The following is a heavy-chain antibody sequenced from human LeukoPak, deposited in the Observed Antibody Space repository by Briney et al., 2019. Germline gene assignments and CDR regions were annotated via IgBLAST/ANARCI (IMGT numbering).Heavy chain of an antibody. CDR1: GGTFSSYA. J-gene: IGHJ4*02. D-gene: IGHD2-8*02. CDR3: ARDTDHYFDY. V-gene: IGHV1-18*01. Sequence: ASVKVSCKASGGTFSSYAISWVRQAPGQGPEWLGWSSPYNGNTNYAQKFQGRVTMTTDTSTNTAYMELRSLRSDDTAVYYCARDTDHYFDYWGQGTLVTVSS. CDR2: SSPYNGNT.